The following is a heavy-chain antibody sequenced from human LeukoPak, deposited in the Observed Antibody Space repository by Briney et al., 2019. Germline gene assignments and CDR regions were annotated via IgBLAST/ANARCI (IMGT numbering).Heavy chain of an antibody. V-gene: IGHV4-39*01. J-gene: IGHJ4*02. Sequence: SETLSLTCTVSDDSISSSTYYWGWIRQPPGKGLEWIGTFYFSVGTYYNPSLKSRATISLDTSNTQFFLKLSSVTVADTAVYYGGYDITGYYYYSWGQGTLVTVSS. CDR2: FYFSVGT. CDR1: DDSISSSTYY. D-gene: IGHD3-22*01. CDR3: GYDITGYYYYS.